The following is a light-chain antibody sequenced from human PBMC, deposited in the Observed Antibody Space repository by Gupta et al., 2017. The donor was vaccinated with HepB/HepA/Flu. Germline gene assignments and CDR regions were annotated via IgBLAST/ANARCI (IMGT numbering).Light chain of an antibody. Sequence: QSALTQPDSVYGSPGQSITISCTGTSSDVGGYNYVSWYQQHPGKAPKLMIYDVSNRPSGFSNRFSSSKSGNTASLTISGLQAEDEADYYCSSYTISSTLYVFGTGTKVTVL. CDR3: SSYTISSTLYV. V-gene: IGLV2-14*03. CDR1: SSDVGGYNY. CDR2: DVS. J-gene: IGLJ1*01.